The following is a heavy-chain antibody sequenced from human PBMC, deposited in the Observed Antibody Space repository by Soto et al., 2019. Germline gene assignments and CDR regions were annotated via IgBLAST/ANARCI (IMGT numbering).Heavy chain of an antibody. J-gene: IGHJ4*02. CDR3: ARDSPTIAVAGTLDY. D-gene: IGHD6-19*01. Sequence: PGGSLRLSCAASGFTFSSYSRNWVRQAPGKGLEWVSYISSSSSTIYYADSVKGRFTISRDNAKNSLYLQMNSLRDEDTAVYYCARDSPTIAVAGTLDYWGQGTLVTVS. CDR1: GFTFSSYS. V-gene: IGHV3-48*02. CDR2: ISSSSSTI.